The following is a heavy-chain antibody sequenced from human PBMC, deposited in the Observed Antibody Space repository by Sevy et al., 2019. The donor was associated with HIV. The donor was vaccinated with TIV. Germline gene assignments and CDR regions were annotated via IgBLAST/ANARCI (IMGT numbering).Heavy chain of an antibody. D-gene: IGHD6-19*01. CDR3: AIHGGIAVATLDY. J-gene: IGHJ4*02. Sequence: SETLSLTCTVSGGSISSTTYYWGWIRQPPGKGLEWIASVYYSGSTYYNVSLESRVTISVDMSENQFSLRLSSVTAADTAVYYCAIHGGIAVATLDYWGQGTLVTVSS. V-gene: IGHV4-39*01. CDR1: GGSISSTTYY. CDR2: VYYSGST.